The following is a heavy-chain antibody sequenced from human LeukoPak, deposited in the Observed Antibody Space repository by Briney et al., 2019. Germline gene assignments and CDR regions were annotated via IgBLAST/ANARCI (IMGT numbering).Heavy chain of an antibody. Sequence: SVKVSCKASGGTFSSYAISWVRQAPGQGLEWMGGIIPIFGTANYAQKFQGRVTITADKSTSTAYMELSSLRSEDTAVYYCASSPQYCSGGSCYQAGDYWGQGTLVTVSS. V-gene: IGHV1-69*06. CDR2: IIPIFGTA. D-gene: IGHD2-15*01. CDR3: ASSPQYCSGGSCYQAGDY. J-gene: IGHJ4*02. CDR1: GGTFSSYA.